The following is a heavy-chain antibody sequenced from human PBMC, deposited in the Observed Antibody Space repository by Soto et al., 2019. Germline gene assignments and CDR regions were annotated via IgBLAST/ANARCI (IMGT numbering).Heavy chain of an antibody. J-gene: IGHJ6*03. CDR1: GFTFSSYA. V-gene: IGHV3-23*01. Sequence: GGSLRLSCAASGFTFSSYAMSWVRQAPGKGLEWVSAISGSGGSTYYADSVKGRFTISRDNSKNTLYLQMNSLRAEDTAVYYCASQPYPNIVVVPANRMDVWGKGTTVTVSS. CDR3: ASQPYPNIVVVPANRMDV. D-gene: IGHD2-2*01. CDR2: ISGSGGST.